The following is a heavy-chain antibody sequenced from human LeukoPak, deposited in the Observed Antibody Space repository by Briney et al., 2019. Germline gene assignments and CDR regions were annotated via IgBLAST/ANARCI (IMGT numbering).Heavy chain of an antibody. Sequence: SETLSLTCTVSGGSISSYYWSWIRQPPGKGLEWIGYIYYSGSTNYNPSLKSRVTISVDTSKNQFSLKLSSVTAADTAVYYCARGPPGARLSDYWGQGTLVTVSS. CDR1: GGSISSYY. CDR3: ARGPPGARLSDY. V-gene: IGHV4-59*01. J-gene: IGHJ4*02. D-gene: IGHD1-26*01. CDR2: IYYSGST.